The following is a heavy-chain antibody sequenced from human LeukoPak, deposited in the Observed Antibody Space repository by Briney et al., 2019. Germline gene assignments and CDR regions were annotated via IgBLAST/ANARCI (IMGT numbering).Heavy chain of an antibody. CDR1: GFTFSSYA. Sequence: GGSLRLSCAASGFTFSSYAMHWVRQAPGKGLEWVAVISYDGSNKYYADSVKGRFTISRDNSKNTLYLQMNSLRAEDTAVYYCAKDGGFDWLFPDYFDYWGQGTLVTVSS. J-gene: IGHJ4*02. D-gene: IGHD3-9*01. V-gene: IGHV3-30-3*01. CDR2: ISYDGSNK. CDR3: AKDGGFDWLFPDYFDY.